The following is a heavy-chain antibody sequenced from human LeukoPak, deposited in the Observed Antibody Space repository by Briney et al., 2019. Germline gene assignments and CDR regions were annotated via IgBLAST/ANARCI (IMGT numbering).Heavy chain of an antibody. CDR3: PKHSTYGYDFDY. D-gene: IGHD5-18*01. J-gene: IGHJ4*02. Sequence: GGSLRLSCVASGFTLSSYAMSWVRQAPGKGLEWVSAIGSIGGSTYYAGSVKGRFTLSRDTSTNTLYLQMNSLGGEDTAVYYCPKHSTYGYDFDYRGQGTLVSVCS. CDR2: IGSIGGST. CDR1: GFTLSSYA. V-gene: IGHV3-23*01.